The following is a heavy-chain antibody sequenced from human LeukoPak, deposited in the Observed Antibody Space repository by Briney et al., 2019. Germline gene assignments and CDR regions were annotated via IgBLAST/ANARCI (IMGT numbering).Heavy chain of an antibody. CDR2: ISGSGRST. D-gene: IGHD4-23*01. CDR1: GFTFSNYA. Sequence: GGSLTLSCAASGFTFSNYAMSWVRQAPGKGLEWVSAISGSGRSTYHADSMEGRFTVSRDNSKNTLYLQMISLRAEDTAIYYCAQDLNYGGNRLDHWGQGTLVTVSS. J-gene: IGHJ4*02. CDR3: AQDLNYGGNRLDH. V-gene: IGHV3-23*01.